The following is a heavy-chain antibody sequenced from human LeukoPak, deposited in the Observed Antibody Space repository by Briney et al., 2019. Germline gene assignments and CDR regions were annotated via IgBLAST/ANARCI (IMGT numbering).Heavy chain of an antibody. CDR2: ISDIGSI. J-gene: IGHJ5*02. V-gene: IGHV4-59*08. CDR1: GGSISSYY. D-gene: IGHD6-13*01. CDR3: ARHRGGSSWLNWFDP. Sequence: SETLSLTCTVSGGSISSYYWSWIRQPPGKGLEWIAYISDIGSINYNPSLKSRVTISVDTPKNQFSLKLSSVTAADTAVYYCARHRGGSSWLNWFDPWGQGTLVTVSS.